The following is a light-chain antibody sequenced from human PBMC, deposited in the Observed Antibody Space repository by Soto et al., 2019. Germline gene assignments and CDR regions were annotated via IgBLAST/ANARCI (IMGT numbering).Light chain of an antibody. V-gene: IGKV3-20*01. CDR2: AAS. J-gene: IGKJ1*01. CDR3: QHYNNYST. CDR1: QSVSSNK. Sequence: ETVLTQSPATVSLSPGDRATLPCRASQSVSSNKLAWYQQKPGQAPRLLIYAASSRATGIPDRFSGSGSGTEFTLTISSLQPDDFATYFCQHYNNYSTFGQGTKVDIK.